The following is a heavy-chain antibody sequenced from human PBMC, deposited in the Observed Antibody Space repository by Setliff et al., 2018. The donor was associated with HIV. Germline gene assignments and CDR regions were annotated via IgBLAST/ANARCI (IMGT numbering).Heavy chain of an antibody. J-gene: IGHJ6*02. Sequence: SVKVSCKASGYTFTNYAMHWVRQAPGQGLEWMGGIIPILGIASYSQKFQGRVTITADKSTSTAYMELSSLRSEDTVVYYCARPQWELGVDYYGMDVWGQGTTVTVSS. D-gene: IGHD1-26*01. CDR3: ARPQWELGVDYYGMDV. CDR2: IIPILGIA. CDR1: GYTFTNYA. V-gene: IGHV1-69*10.